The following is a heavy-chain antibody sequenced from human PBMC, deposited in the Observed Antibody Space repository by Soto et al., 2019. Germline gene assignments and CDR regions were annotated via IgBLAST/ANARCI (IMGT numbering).Heavy chain of an antibody. Sequence: QVQLVQSGAEVKKPGSSVKVSCKASGGTFSSYAISWMRQAPGQGLEWMGGIIPIFGTANYAQKCQGRVTITADESTSTAYMELSSLRSEDTAVYYCARGASYPGGRGPPPDYWGQGTLVTVSS. CDR2: IIPIFGTA. V-gene: IGHV1-69*12. D-gene: IGHD3-10*01. CDR1: GGTFSSYA. CDR3: ARGASYPGGRGPPPDY. J-gene: IGHJ4*02.